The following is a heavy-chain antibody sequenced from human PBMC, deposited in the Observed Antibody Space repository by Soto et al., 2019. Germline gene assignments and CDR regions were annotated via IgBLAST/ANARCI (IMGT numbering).Heavy chain of an antibody. J-gene: IGHJ3*02. D-gene: IGHD4-17*01. CDR1: GGSIISDRW. CDR2: IYHSGGT. CDR3: ASRDPYGDYAHAFDI. V-gene: IGHV4-4*02. Sequence: PSETLSLTGAISGGSIISDRWWHWIRQPPGRELEWIGDIYHSGGTDYNPSLKSRVTISVDKAKNQVSLRLSSVTAADTAVYYCASRDPYGDYAHAFDIWGRGSMVTVSS.